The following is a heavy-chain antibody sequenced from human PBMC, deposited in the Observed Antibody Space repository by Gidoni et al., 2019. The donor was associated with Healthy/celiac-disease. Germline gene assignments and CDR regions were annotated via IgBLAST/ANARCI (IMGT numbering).Heavy chain of an antibody. CDR3: AKERGGYCSSTSCSDYFDY. Sequence: QVQLVESGGGVVQPGRSLRLSCAASGCTFSSYGMHWVRQAPGKGLEWVSVISYDGSNKYYADSVKGRFTISRDNSKNTLYLQMNSLRAEDTAVYYCAKERGGYCSSTSCSDYFDYWGQGTLVTVSS. V-gene: IGHV3-30*18. CDR1: GCTFSSYG. CDR2: ISYDGSNK. J-gene: IGHJ4*02. D-gene: IGHD2-2*01.